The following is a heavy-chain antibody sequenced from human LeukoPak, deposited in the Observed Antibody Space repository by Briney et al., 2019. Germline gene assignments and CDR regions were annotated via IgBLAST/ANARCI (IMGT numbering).Heavy chain of an antibody. CDR2: IIPIFGTA. D-gene: IGHD4-17*01. CDR1: GYTFTSYG. V-gene: IGHV1-69*13. Sequence: SVKVSCKASGYTFTSYGISWVRQAPGQGLEWMGGIIPIFGTANYAQKFQGRVTITADESTSTAYMELSSLRSEDTAVYYCARDLRTYGDYAGWFDPWGQGTLVTVSS. CDR3: ARDLRTYGDYAGWFDP. J-gene: IGHJ5*02.